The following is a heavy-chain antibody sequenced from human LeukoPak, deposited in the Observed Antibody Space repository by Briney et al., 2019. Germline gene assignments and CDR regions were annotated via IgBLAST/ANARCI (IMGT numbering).Heavy chain of an antibody. D-gene: IGHD3-22*01. J-gene: IGHJ6*03. CDR2: IYTSGST. Sequence: SETLSLTCTVSGGSISSYYWSWIRQPAGKGLEWIGRIYTSGSTNYNPSLKSRVTMSVDTSKNQFSLKLSPVAAADTAVYYCARLYYYDSSGYNPSLPRPNYYYYYMDVWGKGTTVTVSS. CDR1: GGSISSYY. V-gene: IGHV4-4*07. CDR3: ARLYYYDSSGYNPSLPRPNYYYYYMDV.